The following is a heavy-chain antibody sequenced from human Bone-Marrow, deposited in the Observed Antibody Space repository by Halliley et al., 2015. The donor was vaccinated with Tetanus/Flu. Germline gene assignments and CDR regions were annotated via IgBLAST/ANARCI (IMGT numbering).Heavy chain of an antibody. CDR2: PTYSGST. J-gene: IGHJ5*02. CDR3: ARHDYSSGWADWFDP. D-gene: IGHD6-19*01. V-gene: IGHV4-39*01. Sequence: SPTYSGSTYYNPSLKSRVTISVDTSKNPFSLKLSSVPAADTAVYYCARHDYSSGWADWFDPWGQGTLVTVSS.